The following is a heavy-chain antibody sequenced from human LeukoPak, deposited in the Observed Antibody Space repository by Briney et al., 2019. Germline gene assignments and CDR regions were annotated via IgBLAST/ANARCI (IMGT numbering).Heavy chain of an antibody. V-gene: IGHV3-30*01. CDR2: ISDDGSYK. Sequence: PGGSLRLSCAASGFTFSSYAMHWVRQAPGKGLEWVAVISDDGSYKYYADSVKGRLTISRDNSRNTLFLQMNSLRAEDTAVYYCARALYYYGSGSYPFDYWGQGTLVTVSS. D-gene: IGHD3-10*01. CDR1: GFTFSSYA. CDR3: ARALYYYGSGSYPFDY. J-gene: IGHJ4*02.